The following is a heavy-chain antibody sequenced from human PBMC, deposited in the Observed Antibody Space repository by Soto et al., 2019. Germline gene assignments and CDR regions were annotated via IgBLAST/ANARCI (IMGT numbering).Heavy chain of an antibody. D-gene: IGHD3-22*01. V-gene: IGHV4-34*01. J-gene: IGHJ4*02. CDR1: GGSFSGYY. CDR2: INHSGST. Sequence: PSETLSLTCAVYGGSFSGYYWSWIRQPPGKGLEWIGEINHSGSTNYNPSLKSRVTISVDTSKNQFSLKLSSVTAADTAVYYCAREEYDSSDYWGQGTLVTVSS. CDR3: AREEYDSSDY.